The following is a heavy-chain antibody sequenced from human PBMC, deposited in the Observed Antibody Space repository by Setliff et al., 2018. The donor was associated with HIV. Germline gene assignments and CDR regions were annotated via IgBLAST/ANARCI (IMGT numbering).Heavy chain of an antibody. J-gene: IGHJ3*02. Sequence: SVKVSCKASGVTFSSYAISWVRQAPGQGLEWMGRIIPIFGTTNYAQKFQGRVTITADKSTSTAYMEMSSLRSEDTAIYYCARDRSEAVAGRDAFDIWGQGTMVTVSS. CDR3: ARDRSEAVAGRDAFDI. D-gene: IGHD6-19*01. CDR1: GVTFSSYA. V-gene: IGHV1-69*06. CDR2: IIPIFGTT.